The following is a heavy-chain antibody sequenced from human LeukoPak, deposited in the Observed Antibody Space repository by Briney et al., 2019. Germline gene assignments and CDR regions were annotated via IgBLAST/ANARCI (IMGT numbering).Heavy chain of an antibody. J-gene: IGHJ3*02. CDR3: ARSHMYGDYGEDI. CDR1: GFTFNSYG. D-gene: IGHD4-17*01. CDR2: INSVGGTT. Sequence: GGSLRLSCAASGFTFNSYGMNWFRQAPGKGLEWISYINSVGGTTFYADSVKGRFTIPRDNANNTLFLQMNSLRAEDAGTFYCARSHMYGDYGEDIWGHGTVVAVSS. V-gene: IGHV3-48*03.